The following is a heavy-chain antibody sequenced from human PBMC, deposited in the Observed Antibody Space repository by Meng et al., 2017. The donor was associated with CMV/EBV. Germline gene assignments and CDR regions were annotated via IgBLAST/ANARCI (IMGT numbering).Heavy chain of an antibody. CDR2: ISSSGGRT. CDR1: GFTFSSYE. Sequence: GGSLRLSCAASGFTFSSYEMNWVRQAPGKGLEWVSYISSSGGRTYYADSVKGRFTISRDNSKNTLYLQMNSLRAEDTAVYYCVTPYYYDDRGYYFYSSPYFDNWGQGTLVTVSS. J-gene: IGHJ4*02. D-gene: IGHD3-22*01. CDR3: VTPYYYDDRGYYFYSSPYFDN. V-gene: IGHV3-23*01.